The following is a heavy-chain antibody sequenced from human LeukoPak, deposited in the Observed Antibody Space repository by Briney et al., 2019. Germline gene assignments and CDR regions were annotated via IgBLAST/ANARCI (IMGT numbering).Heavy chain of an antibody. Sequence: SQTLSLTCAISGDSVSSNSAAWNWIRQSPSRGLEWLGRTHYRSKWYNDCAVSVKSRITINRDTSKNQFSLQLNSVTPEDTAVYFCARGGPTGTRAFDIWGQGTMVSVSS. D-gene: IGHD1-1*01. J-gene: IGHJ3*02. V-gene: IGHV6-1*01. CDR1: GDSVSSNSAA. CDR3: ARGGPTGTRAFDI. CDR2: THYRSKWYN.